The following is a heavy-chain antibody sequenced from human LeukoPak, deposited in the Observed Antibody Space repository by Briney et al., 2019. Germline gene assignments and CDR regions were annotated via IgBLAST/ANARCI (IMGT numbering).Heavy chain of an antibody. Sequence: GESLKISCKGSGYSFTSYWIGWVRQMPGKGLEWMGIIYPGDSDTRYSPSFQGQVTISADKSISTAYLQWSSLKASDTAMYYCARLASGYSDLDWFDPWGQGTLVTVSS. D-gene: IGHD4-11*01. CDR1: GYSFTSYW. CDR2: IYPGDSDT. J-gene: IGHJ5*02. CDR3: ARLASGYSDLDWFDP. V-gene: IGHV5-51*01.